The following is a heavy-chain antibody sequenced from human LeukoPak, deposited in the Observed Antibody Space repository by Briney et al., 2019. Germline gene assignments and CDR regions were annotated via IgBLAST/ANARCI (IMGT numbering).Heavy chain of an antibody. CDR2: INPSGGST. CDR1: GYTFTSYY. CDR3: ARDRAGLAAAGNNWFDP. J-gene: IGHJ5*02. Sequence: ASVKASCKASGYTFTSYYMHWVRQAPGQGLEWMGIINPSGGSTSYAQKFQGRVTMTRDTSTSTVYMELSSLRSEDTAVYYCARDRAGLAAAGNNWFDPWGQGTLVTVSS. D-gene: IGHD6-13*01. V-gene: IGHV1-46*01.